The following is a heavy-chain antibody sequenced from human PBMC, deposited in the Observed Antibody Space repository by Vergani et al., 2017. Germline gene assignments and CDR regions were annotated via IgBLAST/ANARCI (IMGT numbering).Heavy chain of an antibody. J-gene: IGHJ4*02. CDR1: DYSFGNYW. CDR2: IYPAESDT. Sequence: EVELVQSGPEMRKPGESLKISCKGSDYSFGNYWIGWVRQMPGKGLEWMGIIYPAESDTRYSPSFQGQVTISADKSISTALLQWDSLKASDTALYYCARHTTYTDSWGQGTLVTVSS. CDR3: ARHTTYTDS. V-gene: IGHV5-51*01. D-gene: IGHD1-1*01.